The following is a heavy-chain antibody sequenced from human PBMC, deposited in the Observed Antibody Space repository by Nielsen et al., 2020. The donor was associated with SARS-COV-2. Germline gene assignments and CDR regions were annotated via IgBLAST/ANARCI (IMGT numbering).Heavy chain of an antibody. CDR2: IYHSGSA. CDR3: ARQPYSAYQLDF. V-gene: IGHV4-39*01. CDR1: GVSSSYY. D-gene: IGHD5-12*01. J-gene: IGHJ4*02. Sequence: SETLSLTCTVSGVSSSYYWGWIRQPPGKGLEWIGSIYHSGSAYYTPSLKNRVTMSVDTSKNQFSLKLSSVTAADTAVYYCARQPYSAYQLDFWGQGTLVAVS.